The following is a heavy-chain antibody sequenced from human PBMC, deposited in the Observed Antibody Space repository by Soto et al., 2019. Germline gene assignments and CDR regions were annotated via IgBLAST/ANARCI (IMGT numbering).Heavy chain of an antibody. CDR2: IYPFGSET. J-gene: IGHJ4*01. Sequence: GESLKISCKGSGYTFTSDLSGWVRKIPGKGLEGMGIIYPFGSETRYSPSFQAQDTISAVKAIHTAYLQWSSLKASDTAIYYCARTFGGHLYSFDFWGQGTLVTVAS. CDR3: ARTFGGHLYSFDF. V-gene: IGHV5-51*01. D-gene: IGHD3-16*01. CDR1: GYTFTSDL.